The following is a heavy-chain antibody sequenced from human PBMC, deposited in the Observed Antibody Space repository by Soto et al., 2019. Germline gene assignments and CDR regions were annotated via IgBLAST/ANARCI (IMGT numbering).Heavy chain of an antibody. Sequence: QVQLVESGGGVVQPGRSLRLSCAASGFTFSSYALHWVRQAPGKGLEWVAVISYDGSNKYYTDSVKGRFTISRDNSKNTLYPQMNSLRAEDTAVYYCARDHSPYGSGSSIHYYYGMDVWGQGTTVTVSS. V-gene: IGHV3-30-3*01. CDR2: ISYDGSNK. J-gene: IGHJ6*02. D-gene: IGHD3-10*01. CDR3: ARDHSPYGSGSSIHYYYGMDV. CDR1: GFTFSSYA.